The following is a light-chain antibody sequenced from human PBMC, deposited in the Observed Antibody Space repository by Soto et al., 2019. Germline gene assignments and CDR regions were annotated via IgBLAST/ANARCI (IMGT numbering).Light chain of an antibody. J-gene: IGKJ1*01. CDR1: QIVSSYS. CDR2: GTS. V-gene: IGKV3-20*01. Sequence: ENVLTQSPGTLSLSPGERATLSCRASQIVSSYSVDWYQQKPGQAPRLVMYGTSNRATGIPDRFSGSGSGTDFTLTISRLEPEDFAVYYCQQYDSPPRTFGQGTKVDIK. CDR3: QQYDSPPRT.